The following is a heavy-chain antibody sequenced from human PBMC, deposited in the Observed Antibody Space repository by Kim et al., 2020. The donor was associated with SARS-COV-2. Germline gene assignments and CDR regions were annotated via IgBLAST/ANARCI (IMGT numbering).Heavy chain of an antibody. J-gene: IGHJ4*02. Sequence: PALKSRVTISVDTSKNQFSLKLSSVTAADTAVYYCAGLEYSSSSAYYFDYWGQGTLVTVSS. CDR3: AGLEYSSSSAYYFDY. V-gene: IGHV4-59*08. D-gene: IGHD6-6*01.